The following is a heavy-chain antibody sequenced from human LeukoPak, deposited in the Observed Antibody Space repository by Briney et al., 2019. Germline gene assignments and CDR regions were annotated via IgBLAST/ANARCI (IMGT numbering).Heavy chain of an antibody. Sequence: GGSLRLSCAASGFTFSSYWMHWVRQAPGKGVVWVSSIKSDGSTRYADSVKGRFTISRDNAKNTVSLQMNSLRAEDTGVYYCARAPSEIGGYYPEYFRHWGQGTLVTVSP. CDR1: GFTFSSYW. CDR3: ARAPSEIGGYYPEYFRH. D-gene: IGHD3-22*01. J-gene: IGHJ1*01. CDR2: IKSDGST. V-gene: IGHV3-74*01.